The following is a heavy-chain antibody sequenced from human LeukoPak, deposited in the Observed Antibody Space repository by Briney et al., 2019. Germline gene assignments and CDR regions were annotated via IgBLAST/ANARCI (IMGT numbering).Heavy chain of an antibody. J-gene: IGHJ4*02. D-gene: IGHD1-14*01. Sequence: PGGSRGLSCAAPGFTFRSYAMPWVPKPPGEGLEWVSAISLSGGDTYYADSVQGRFSISRDDSKNTLYLQMNSLRAEDTAIYYCAKDKYSPVRGISHAAYYFDYWGPGTLVTVSS. CDR1: GFTFRSYA. CDR3: AKDKYSPVRGISHAAYYFDY. V-gene: IGHV3-23*01. CDR2: ISLSGGDT.